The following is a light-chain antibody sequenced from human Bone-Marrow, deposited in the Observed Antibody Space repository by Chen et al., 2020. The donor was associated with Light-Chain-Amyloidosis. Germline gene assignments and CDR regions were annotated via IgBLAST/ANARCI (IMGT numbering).Light chain of an antibody. CDR1: DLPTKY. J-gene: IGLJ2*01. Sequence: SYELTQPPSVSVYPGPTTRNTCSGDDLPTKYAYCYQQKPGQAPVLVIHRDTERPSGISERFPGSSSGTTATLTISGVQAEDEADYHCQSADSSGTYEVIFGGGTKLTVL. CDR2: RDT. CDR3: QSADSSGTYEVI. V-gene: IGLV3-25*03.